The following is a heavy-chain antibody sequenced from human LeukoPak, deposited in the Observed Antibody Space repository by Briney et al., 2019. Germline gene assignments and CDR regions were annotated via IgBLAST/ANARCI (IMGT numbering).Heavy chain of an antibody. D-gene: IGHD3-22*01. J-gene: IGHJ5*02. CDR2: ISYDGSNK. CDR1: GFTFSSYA. CDR3: ARESQTYYYDSSGTFDP. V-gene: IGHV3-30-3*01. Sequence: PGRSLRLSCAASGFTFSSYAMHWVRQAPGKGLEWVAVISYDGSNKYYADSVKGRFTISRDNAKNSLYLQMNSLRAEDTAVYYCARESQTYYYDSSGTFDPWGQGTLVTVSS.